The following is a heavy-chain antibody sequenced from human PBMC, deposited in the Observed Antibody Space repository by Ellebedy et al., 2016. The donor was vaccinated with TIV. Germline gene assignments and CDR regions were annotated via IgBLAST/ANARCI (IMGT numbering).Heavy chain of an antibody. CDR3: GLATYYYMDV. CDR1: GYTFTGYY. D-gene: IGHD5-12*01. CDR2: INPSGGST. V-gene: IGHV1-46*01. Sequence: ASVKVSCXASGYTFTGYYMHWVRQAPGQGLEWMGIINPSGGSTSYAQKFQGRVTMTRDTSTSTVYMELSSLRSDDTAVYYCGLATYYYMDVWGKGTTVTVSS. J-gene: IGHJ6*03.